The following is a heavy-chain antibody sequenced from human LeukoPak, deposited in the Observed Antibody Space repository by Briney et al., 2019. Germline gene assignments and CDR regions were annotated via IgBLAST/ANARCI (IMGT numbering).Heavy chain of an antibody. CDR2: ISSSSSYI. CDR3: ARVRDGYSSYYGMDV. Sequence: GGSLRLSCAASGFTFSSYSMNWVRQAPGKGLEWVSSISSSSSYIYYADSVKGRFTISRDNAKNSLYLQMNSLRAEDTAVYYCARVRDGYSSYYGMDVWGQGTTVTVSS. D-gene: IGHD5-18*01. V-gene: IGHV3-21*01. CDR1: GFTFSSYS. J-gene: IGHJ6*02.